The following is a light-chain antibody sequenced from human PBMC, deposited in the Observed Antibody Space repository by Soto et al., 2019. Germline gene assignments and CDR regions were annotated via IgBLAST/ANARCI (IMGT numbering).Light chain of an antibody. CDR2: DAS. CDR3: QQRIHWPPIT. V-gene: IGKV3-11*01. J-gene: IGKJ5*01. CDR1: QSVKTF. Sequence: EIVLTQSPATLSLSPGERATLSCRASQSVKTFLLWYQHRPGQAPRVLIYDASPRATGIPARCPGSGSGTDFTLTISSLEPEDVGIYYCQQRIHWPPITFGPGTRL.